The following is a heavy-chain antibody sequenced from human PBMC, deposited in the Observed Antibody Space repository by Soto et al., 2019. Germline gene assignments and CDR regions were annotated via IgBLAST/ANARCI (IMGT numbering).Heavy chain of an antibody. J-gene: IGHJ5*02. CDR2: INHSGST. CDR3: ARRIYDFWSGYYNWFDP. CDR1: GGSFSGYY. Sequence: SETLSLTFAVYGGSFSGYYLSWIRQPPGKGLEWIGEINHSGSTNYNPSLKSRVTISVDTSKNQFSLKLSSVTAADTAVYYCARRIYDFWSGYYNWFDPWGQGTLVTVSS. V-gene: IGHV4-34*01. D-gene: IGHD3-3*01.